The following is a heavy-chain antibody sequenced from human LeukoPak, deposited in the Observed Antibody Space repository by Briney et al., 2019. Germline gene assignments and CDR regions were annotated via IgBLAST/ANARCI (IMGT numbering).Heavy chain of an antibody. V-gene: IGHV1-24*01. Sequence: ASVKVSCKVSGYTLTELSMHWVRQAPGKGLEWMGGFDPEDGETIYAQKFQDRVTMTEDTSTDTAYMELSSLRSEDTAVYYCATSSGNYDSSGYSYAFDIWGQGTMVTVSS. CDR2: FDPEDGET. J-gene: IGHJ3*02. D-gene: IGHD3-22*01. CDR3: ATSSGNYDSSGYSYAFDI. CDR1: GYTLTELS.